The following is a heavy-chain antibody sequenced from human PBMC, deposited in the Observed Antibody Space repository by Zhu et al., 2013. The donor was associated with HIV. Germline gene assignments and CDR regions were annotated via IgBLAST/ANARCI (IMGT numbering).Heavy chain of an antibody. Sequence: QVQLVQSGAEVKKPGASVKVSCKASGYTFTGYYMHWVRQAPGQGLEWMGWINPNSGGTNYAQKFQGRVTMTRDTSISTAYMELSRLRSDDTAVYYCARAKSRLRFLEWLMGYWGQGTLATVSS. CDR3: ARAKSRLRFLEWLMGY. CDR2: INPNSGGT. J-gene: IGHJ4*02. CDR1: GYTFTGYY. V-gene: IGHV1-2*02. D-gene: IGHD3-3*01.